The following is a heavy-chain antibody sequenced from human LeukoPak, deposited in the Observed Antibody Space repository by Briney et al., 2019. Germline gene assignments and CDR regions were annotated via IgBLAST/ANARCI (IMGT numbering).Heavy chain of an antibody. CDR2: INHSGST. Sequence: SETLSLTCAVYGGSFSGYYWSWIRQPPGKGLEWIGEINHSGSTNHNPSLKSRVTISVDTSKNQFSLKLSSVTAADTAVYYCARSMYYYYYYMDVWGKGTTVTVSS. CDR1: GGSFSGYY. CDR3: ARSMYYYYYYMDV. V-gene: IGHV4-34*01. D-gene: IGHD2/OR15-2a*01. J-gene: IGHJ6*03.